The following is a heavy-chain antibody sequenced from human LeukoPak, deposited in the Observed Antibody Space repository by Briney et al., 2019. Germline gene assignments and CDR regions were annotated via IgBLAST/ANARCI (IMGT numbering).Heavy chain of an antibody. CDR2: INHSGST. CDR3: ASLDLKVGDFDY. Sequence: SETLSLTCAVYGGSFSGYYWSWIRQPPGKGLEWIGEINHSGSTNYNPSLKSRVTISVDTSKNQFSLKLSSVTAADTAVYYCASLDLKVGDFDYWGQGTLVTDSS. CDR1: GGSFSGYY. J-gene: IGHJ4*02. D-gene: IGHD2-2*01. V-gene: IGHV4-34*01.